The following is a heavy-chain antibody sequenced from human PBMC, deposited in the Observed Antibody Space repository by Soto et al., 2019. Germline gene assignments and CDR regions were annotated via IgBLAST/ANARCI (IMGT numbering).Heavy chain of an antibody. D-gene: IGHD3-3*01. CDR2: ISSAGSTK. CDR1: GFNFNTYI. V-gene: IGHV3-48*01. J-gene: IGHJ4*02. CDR3: VRRGIDYYTYWDY. Sequence: EVQLVESGGDVIQPGGSLRLSYIASGFNFNTYIMNWVRQAPGKGLEWVSYISSAGSTKFYADSVKGRFTISRDNAKNSLYLQMDSLRADDTAVYYCVRRGIDYYTYWDYWGQGTLVTVSS.